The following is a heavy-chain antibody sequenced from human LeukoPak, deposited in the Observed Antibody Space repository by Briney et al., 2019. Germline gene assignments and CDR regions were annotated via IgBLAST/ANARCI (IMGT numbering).Heavy chain of an antibody. Sequence: GGSLRLSCAASGFTFSSYAMHWVRQAPGKGLEWVANIKQDGSEKYYVDSVKGRFTVSRDNAKNSLHLQMNSLRAEDTAVYYCARGRPHGNDYWGQGTLVTVSS. CDR3: ARGRPHGNDY. D-gene: IGHD4-23*01. J-gene: IGHJ4*02. CDR1: GFTFSSYA. V-gene: IGHV3-7*01. CDR2: IKQDGSEK.